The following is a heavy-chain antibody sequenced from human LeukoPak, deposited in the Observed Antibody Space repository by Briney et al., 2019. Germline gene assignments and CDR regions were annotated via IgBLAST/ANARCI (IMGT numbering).Heavy chain of an antibody. CDR3: ARVGHDYGDFPLDY. J-gene: IGHJ4*02. Sequence: GGSLRLSCAASGFTFSSFWMHWVRQSPGKGLVWVSRINSDGSSTGYADSVKGRFTISRDNAENTLYLQMNSLRAEDTAVYYCARVGHDYGDFPLDYWGQGTLVTVSS. D-gene: IGHD4-17*01. CDR2: INSDGSST. CDR1: GFTFSSFW. V-gene: IGHV3-74*01.